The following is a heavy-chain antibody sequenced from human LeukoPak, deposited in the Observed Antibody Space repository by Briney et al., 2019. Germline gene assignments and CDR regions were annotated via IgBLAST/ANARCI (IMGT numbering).Heavy chain of an antibody. CDR2: IIPIFGTA. CDR3: ARDRYCSSTSCSTGGGYFDY. V-gene: IGHV1-69*05. Sequence: SVKVSCKASGGTFSSYAISWVRQAPGQGLEWMGGIIPIFGTANYAQKFQGRVTITTDESTSTAYMELSSPRSEDTAVYYCARDRYCSSTSCSTGGGYFDYWGQGTLVTVSS. D-gene: IGHD2-2*01. CDR1: GGTFSSYA. J-gene: IGHJ4*02.